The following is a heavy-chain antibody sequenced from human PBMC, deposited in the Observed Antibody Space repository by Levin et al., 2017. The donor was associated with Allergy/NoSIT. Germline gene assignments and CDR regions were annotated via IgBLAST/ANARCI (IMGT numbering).Heavy chain of an antibody. CDR2: IYYSGST. D-gene: IGHD3-9*01. CDR3: ARGLRDYDILTGYLGSANGYYFDY. Sequence: SETLSLTCTVSGGSISSSSYYWGWIRQPPGKGLEWIGSIYYSGSTYYNPSLKSRVTISVDTSKNQFSLKLSSVTAADTAVYYCARGLRDYDILTGYLGSANGYYFDYWGQGTLVTVSS. J-gene: IGHJ4*02. V-gene: IGHV4-39*01. CDR1: GGSISSSSYY.